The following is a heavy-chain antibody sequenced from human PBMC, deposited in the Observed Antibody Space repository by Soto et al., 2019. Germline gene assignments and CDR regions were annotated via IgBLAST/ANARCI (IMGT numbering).Heavy chain of an antibody. Sequence: QVQLQESGPGLVKPSETLSLTCTVPGGSITNYYWTWIRQLPGKRLEWIAHIHNSGNTNSNPSLKSRVTILMDTSKNQISLRLTSVTAADTAMYYCARLQYTVVTPIDLWGQGTMVTVSS. J-gene: IGHJ3*01. V-gene: IGHV4-59*01. CDR1: GGSITNYY. CDR3: ARLQYTVVTPIDL. CDR2: IHNSGNT. D-gene: IGHD2-21*02.